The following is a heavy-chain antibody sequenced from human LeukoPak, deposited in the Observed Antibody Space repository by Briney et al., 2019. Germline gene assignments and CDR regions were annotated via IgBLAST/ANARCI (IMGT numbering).Heavy chain of an antibody. Sequence: PGGSLRLSCAPSGFTFSSCWMHWVRQAPGKGLVWVSRINSDGSSTSYADSVKGRFTISRDNAKNTLYLQMNSLRAEDTAVYYCARGRYSGSYFDYWGQGTLVTVSS. V-gene: IGHV3-74*01. J-gene: IGHJ4*02. CDR3: ARGRYSGSYFDY. CDR2: INSDGSST. CDR1: GFTFSSCW. D-gene: IGHD1-26*01.